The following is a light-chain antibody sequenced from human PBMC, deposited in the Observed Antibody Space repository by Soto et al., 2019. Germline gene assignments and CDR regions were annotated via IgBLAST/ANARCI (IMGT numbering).Light chain of an antibody. V-gene: IGKV3-15*01. CDR3: QQYNNCGT. J-gene: IGKJ1*01. CDR1: QSVSSN. CDR2: GAS. Sequence: EIEMTQSPATLSVSPGERATLSCRASQSVSSNLAWYQQKPGQAPRLLIYGASTRATGIPARFSGSGSGTEFTLTISSLQSEDFAVYYCQQYNNCGTFGQGTKVEIK.